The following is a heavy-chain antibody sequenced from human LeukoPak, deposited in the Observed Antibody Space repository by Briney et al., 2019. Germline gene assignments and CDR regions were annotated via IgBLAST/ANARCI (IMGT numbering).Heavy chain of an antibody. Sequence: GGSLRLSCAASGFTFSSYGMHWVRQAPGKGLEWVAVIWYDGSNKYYADSVKGRFTISRDNSKNTLYLQMNSLRAEDTAVYYCARYNSGPEGFDYWGQGTLVTVSS. V-gene: IGHV3-33*01. CDR2: IWYDGSNK. CDR1: GFTFSSYG. D-gene: IGHD1-1*01. J-gene: IGHJ4*02. CDR3: ARYNSGPEGFDY.